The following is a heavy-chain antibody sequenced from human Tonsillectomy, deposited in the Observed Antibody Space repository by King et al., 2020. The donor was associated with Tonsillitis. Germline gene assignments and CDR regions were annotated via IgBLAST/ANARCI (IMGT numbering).Heavy chain of an antibody. J-gene: IGHJ4*02. CDR1: GSTFTSYA. D-gene: IGHD1-26*01. CDR3: ARDGGLNSWRYSTLAF. V-gene: IGHV1-3*01. CDR2: INAGNGNT. Sequence: LQLVQSGAEVKKPGASVKVSCTASGSTFTSYAMHWVRQAPGQRLEWMGWINAGNGNTKYSQKFQGRLTITRDTSASTAYMELSGLRSEDTAVYYCARDGGLNSWRYSTLAFWGQGTLVTVSS.